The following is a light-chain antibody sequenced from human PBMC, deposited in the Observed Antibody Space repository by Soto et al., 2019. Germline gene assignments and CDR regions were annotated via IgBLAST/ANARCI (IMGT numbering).Light chain of an antibody. Sequence: IQMTQSPSALSASVGDRVTITCRASQSINSWLAWYQQKSGKAPKLLIYKASSLESGVPSRFSGSGSGTECTLIISSLQPDDVATYYCQQYNSYPLTFGGGTKVDIK. CDR2: KAS. V-gene: IGKV1-5*03. CDR1: QSINSW. CDR3: QQYNSYPLT. J-gene: IGKJ4*01.